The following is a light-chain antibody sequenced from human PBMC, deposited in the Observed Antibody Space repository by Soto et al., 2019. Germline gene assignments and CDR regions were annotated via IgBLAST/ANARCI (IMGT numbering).Light chain of an antibody. V-gene: IGLV2-11*01. Sequence: LTQPRSVSGSPGQSVTISCTGTSSDVGGYNYVSWYQQHPGKAPKLMIYDVSKRPSGVPDRFSGSKSGNTASLTISGLQAEDEADYYCCSYAGSYLRVFGTGTKVTVL. J-gene: IGLJ1*01. CDR3: CSYAGSYLRV. CDR1: SSDVGGYNY. CDR2: DVS.